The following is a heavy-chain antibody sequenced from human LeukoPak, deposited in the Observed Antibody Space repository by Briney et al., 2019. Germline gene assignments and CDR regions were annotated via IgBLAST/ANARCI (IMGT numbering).Heavy chain of an antibody. D-gene: IGHD2-2*01. V-gene: IGHV3-21*01. CDR3: ARADCSSSTCYLRRSWFDP. Sequence: PGGSLRLSCAASGFTLSNYDMNWVRQAPGKGLEWVSSISTSSRYIYYKDSVRGRFTISRDDAKNSLHLEMNSLRAEDTAVYYCARADCSSSTCYLRRSWFDPWGRGTLVTVSS. CDR1: GFTLSNYD. J-gene: IGHJ5*02. CDR2: ISTSSRYI.